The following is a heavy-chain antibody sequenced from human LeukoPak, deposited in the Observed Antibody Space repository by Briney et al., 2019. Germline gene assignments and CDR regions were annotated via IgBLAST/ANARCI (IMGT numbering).Heavy chain of an antibody. V-gene: IGHV4-31*03. Sequence: SETLSLTCTVSGGSISSGGYYWSWIRQHPGKGLEWIGYIYYSGSTYYNPSLKSRVTISVDTSKNQFSLKLSSVTAADTAVYYCARVGQETTVEYFNWFDPWGQGTLVTVSS. CDR3: ARVGQETTVEYFNWFDP. J-gene: IGHJ5*02. CDR2: IYYSGST. D-gene: IGHD4-17*01. CDR1: GGSISSGGYY.